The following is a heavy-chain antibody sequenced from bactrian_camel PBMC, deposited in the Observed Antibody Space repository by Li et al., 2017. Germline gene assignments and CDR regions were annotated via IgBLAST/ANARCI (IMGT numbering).Heavy chain of an antibody. J-gene: IGHJ7*01. V-gene: IGHV3S26*01. Sequence: HVQLVESGGGSVQAGGSLRLSCAASGYTYSSYCMGWIRQAPGKEREGVAHIDSTGSTTYADSVKGRFTISKDNEKNTLYLQMNNLKPEDTAMYYCATEERSLIGEPCKNAQMTRPMDYWGKGTQVTVS. D-gene: IGHD1*01. CDR1: GYTYSSYC. CDR2: IDSTGST.